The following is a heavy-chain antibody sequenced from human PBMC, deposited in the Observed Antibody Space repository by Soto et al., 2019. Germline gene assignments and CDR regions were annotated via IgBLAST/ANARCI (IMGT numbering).Heavy chain of an antibody. CDR3: ARHERYNWFDP. Sequence: QLQLQESGPGLVKPSETLSLTCTASDGSISSSRNYWAWIRQPPGKGLEWIGSVYYSGTTYYHPSLQSRVTISVDTSKNQFSLWLNSMTAADTAVYYCARHERYNWFDPWGQGTLVTVSS. CDR1: DGSISSSRNY. CDR2: VYYSGTT. V-gene: IGHV4-39*01. J-gene: IGHJ5*02.